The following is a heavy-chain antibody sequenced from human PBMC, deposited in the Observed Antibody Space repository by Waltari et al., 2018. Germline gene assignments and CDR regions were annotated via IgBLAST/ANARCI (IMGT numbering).Heavy chain of an antibody. CDR1: GYTFTNYA. Sequence: QVQLVQSGSELKKPGASVKVSCKDSGYTFTNYAINRLRQAPGQGLELMGWINTNTGNPTYVQGFTGRFVFSLDTSVSTAYLQINSLKADDTAVYHCAREVVPAATIVVNWFDPWGQGTLVTVSS. D-gene: IGHD2-2*01. J-gene: IGHJ5*02. V-gene: IGHV7-4-1*02. CDR2: INTNTGNP. CDR3: AREVVPAATIVVNWFDP.